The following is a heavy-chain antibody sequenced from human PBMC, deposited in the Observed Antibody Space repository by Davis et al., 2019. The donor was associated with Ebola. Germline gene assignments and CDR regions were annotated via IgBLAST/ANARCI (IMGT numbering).Heavy chain of an antibody. CDR2: ISAYNGNT. CDR3: ARGGCSSPSCSDY. J-gene: IGHJ4*02. V-gene: IGHV1-18*01. CDR1: GYTFTSYG. Sequence: ASVQVSCKASGYTFTSYGISWVRQAPRHGLEWMGWISAYNGNTNYAQKFQGRATMTADTSTSTAYMELRSLRSDDTAVYYCARGGCSSPSCSDYWGQGTLVTVSS. D-gene: IGHD2-2*01.